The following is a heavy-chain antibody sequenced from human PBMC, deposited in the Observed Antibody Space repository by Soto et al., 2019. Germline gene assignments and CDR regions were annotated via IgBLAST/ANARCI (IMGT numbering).Heavy chain of an antibody. D-gene: IGHD2-2*01. J-gene: IGHJ6*02. CDR3: AKARRHCSSTSCYRGSYYYGMDV. V-gene: IGHV3-13*05. Sequence: GGALRLSCAASGFTFSSYDMHWVRQATGKGLEWGSAIGTAGDPYYPGSVKGRFTISRENANNSWDLEMDSLGAGDTAVYYCAKARRHCSSTSCYRGSYYYGMDVWGQGTTVPVSS. CDR2: IGTAGDP. CDR1: GFTFSSYD.